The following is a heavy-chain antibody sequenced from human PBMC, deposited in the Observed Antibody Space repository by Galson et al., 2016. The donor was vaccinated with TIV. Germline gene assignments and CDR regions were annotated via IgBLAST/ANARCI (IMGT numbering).Heavy chain of an antibody. CDR2: VYPDDSDP. V-gene: IGHV5-51*01. J-gene: IGHJ4*02. Sequence: QSGAEVKKPGESLKISCKASGYTFTSYWIGWVRQLPGKGLEWMGMVYPDDSDPRYSPSFQGQVTISADKSIRTAYLHWGSLKTSDTAISYCARNYFPDCGGGCYSEYDCDFGGQGTLVTVSS. CDR1: GYTFTSYW. CDR3: ARNYFPDCGGGCYSEYDCDF. D-gene: IGHD2-21*01.